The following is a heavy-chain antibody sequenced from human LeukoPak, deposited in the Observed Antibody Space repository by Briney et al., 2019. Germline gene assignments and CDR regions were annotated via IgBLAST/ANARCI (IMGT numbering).Heavy chain of an antibody. CDR1: GYTFTSSG. CDR3: ARDLYYDSSGYGHLFDY. CDR2: ISAYNGNT. V-gene: IGHV1-18*01. D-gene: IGHD3-22*01. Sequence: ASVKVSCKASGYTFTSSGISWVRQAPGQGLEWMGWISAYNGNTNYAQKLQGRVTMTTDTSTSTAYMELRSLRSDDTAVYYCARDLYYDSSGYGHLFDYWGQGTPVTVSS. J-gene: IGHJ4*02.